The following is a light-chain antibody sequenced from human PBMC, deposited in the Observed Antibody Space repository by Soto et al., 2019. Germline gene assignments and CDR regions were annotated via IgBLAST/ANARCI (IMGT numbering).Light chain of an antibody. Sequence: EIVLTHSPATLSLSPGERATLSCRASQSVSSYLAWYQQKPGQAPRLLIYDASNRATGIPARFSGSGSGTDFTLTISSLEPEDFAVYYCQQRSNWPPSSITFGQGT. CDR3: QQRSNWPPSSIT. V-gene: IGKV3-11*01. CDR2: DAS. J-gene: IGKJ5*01. CDR1: QSVSSY.